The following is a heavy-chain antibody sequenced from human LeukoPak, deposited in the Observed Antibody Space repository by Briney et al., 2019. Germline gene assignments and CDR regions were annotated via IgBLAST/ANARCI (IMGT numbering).Heavy chain of an antibody. V-gene: IGHV4-59*08. D-gene: IGHD6-13*01. J-gene: IGHJ4*02. Sequence: SETLSLTCTVSGGSISSSYWSWIRQPPGKGLEWIGFIYYSGPTKYNPSLKSRVTISVDTSKNQFSLKLSSVTAADTAVYYCASLRSRSSWTTFYFDYWGQGTLVTVSS. CDR1: GGSISSSY. CDR2: IYYSGPT. CDR3: ASLRSRSSWTTFYFDY.